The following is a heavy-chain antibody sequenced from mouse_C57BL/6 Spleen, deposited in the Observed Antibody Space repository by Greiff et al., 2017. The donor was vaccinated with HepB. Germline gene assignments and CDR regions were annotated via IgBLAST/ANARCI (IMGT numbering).Heavy chain of an antibody. CDR2: ILPGSGST. Sequence: QVQLQQSGAELMKPGASVKLSCKATGYTFTGYWIEWVKQRPGHGLEWIGEILPGSGSTNYNVKFKGKATFTADTSSNTAYMQLSSLTTEDSAIYYCARNWDDYAMDYWGQGTSVTVSS. V-gene: IGHV1-9*01. CDR1: GYTFTGYW. CDR3: ARNWDDYAMDY. J-gene: IGHJ4*01. D-gene: IGHD4-1*01.